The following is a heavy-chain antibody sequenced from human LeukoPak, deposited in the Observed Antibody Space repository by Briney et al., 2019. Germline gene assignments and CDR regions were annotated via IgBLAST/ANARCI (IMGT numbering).Heavy chain of an antibody. V-gene: IGHV4-30-2*01. J-gene: IGHJ3*02. D-gene: IGHD2-8*01. Sequence: PSETLSLTCTVSGGSISSGDYYWSWIRQPPGKGLEWIGYIYHSGSTYYNPSLKSRVTISVDKSKNQFSLKLSSVTALDTAMYYCARSVGVNAFDIWGQGTMVTVSS. CDR2: IYHSGST. CDR3: ARSVGVNAFDI. CDR1: GGSISSGDYY.